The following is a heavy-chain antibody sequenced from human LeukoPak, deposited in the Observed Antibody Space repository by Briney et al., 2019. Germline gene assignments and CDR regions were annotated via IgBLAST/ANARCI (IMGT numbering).Heavy chain of an antibody. J-gene: IGHJ6*02. CDR3: AKDLHLDFYYYYYYGMDV. Sequence: PGGSLRLSSAASGFTFSSYAMSWVRQAPGKGLEWVSAISGSGGSTYYADSVRGRFTISRDNSKNTLYLQMNSLRAEDTAVYYCAKDLHLDFYYYYYYGMDVWGQGTTVTVSS. CDR2: ISGSGGST. V-gene: IGHV3-23*01. D-gene: IGHD2-15*01. CDR1: GFTFSSYA.